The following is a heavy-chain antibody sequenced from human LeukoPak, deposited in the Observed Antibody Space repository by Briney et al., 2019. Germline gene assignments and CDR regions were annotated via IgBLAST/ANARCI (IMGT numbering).Heavy chain of an antibody. D-gene: IGHD2-21*01. J-gene: IGHJ6*03. CDR3: AREEQMIVSRYYYYKIDV. CDR2: ISDTGRT. Sequence: SETLSLTCTVSGGSISGYYWSWIRQPPGKRLEWIGYISDTGRTTYNPSLRSRVTISLDTSENQFSLKLTSVTAADTAVYYCAREEQMIVSRYYYYKIDVWGKGTTVTISS. CDR1: GGSISGYY. V-gene: IGHV4-59*01.